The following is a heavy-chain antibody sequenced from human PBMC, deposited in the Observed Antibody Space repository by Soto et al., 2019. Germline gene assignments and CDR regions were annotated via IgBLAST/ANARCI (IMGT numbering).Heavy chain of an antibody. J-gene: IGHJ4*02. D-gene: IGHD3-16*01. Sequence: EVKLVESGGGLEQPGRSLRLSCVGSGFTFDDYGMHWIRQAPGKGLEWVSGISWDSGSIGYAESVKGRFTISRDNAKNALYLQMNSLRTEDTALYYCAKARGGIDYWGQGTLVTVSS. CDR1: GFTFDDYG. CDR2: ISWDSGSI. CDR3: AKARGGIDY. V-gene: IGHV3-9*01.